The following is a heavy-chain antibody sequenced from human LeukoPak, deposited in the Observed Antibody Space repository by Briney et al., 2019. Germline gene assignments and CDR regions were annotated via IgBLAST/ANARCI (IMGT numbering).Heavy chain of an antibody. V-gene: IGHV3-73*01. CDR3: TRLYCGGGYCYYFDY. CDR1: GFTFSGSA. J-gene: IGHJ4*02. Sequence: GGSLRLSCAASGFTFSGSAMHWVRQASGKGLEWVGRIRSKANSYATAYAASVKGRFTISRDDSKNTAYLQMNSLKTEDTAVYYCTRLYCGGGYCYYFDYWGQGTLVTVSS. D-gene: IGHD2-21*01. CDR2: IRSKANSYAT.